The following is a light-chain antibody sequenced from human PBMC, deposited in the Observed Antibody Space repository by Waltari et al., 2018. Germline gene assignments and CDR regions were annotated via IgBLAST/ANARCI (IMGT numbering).Light chain of an antibody. CDR2: GNSDGSH. CDR1: SGHSSHV. J-gene: IGLJ3*02. Sequence: QLVLTQSPSASASLGASVKLTCTLSSGHSSHVIAWHQQQAEKGPRYLMKGNSDGSHSKGDKIPDRFSGSSSGAERYLTISNLQSEDEADYYCQTGGHGTWVFGGGTKLTVL. CDR3: QTGGHGTWV. V-gene: IGLV4-69*01.